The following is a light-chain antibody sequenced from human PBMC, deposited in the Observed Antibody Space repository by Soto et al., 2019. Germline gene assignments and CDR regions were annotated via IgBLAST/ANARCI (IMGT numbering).Light chain of an antibody. CDR2: KAS. CDR1: QSISNW. J-gene: IGKJ4*01. CDR3: LQFYTYALT. V-gene: IGKV1-5*03. Sequence: DIQMTQSPSTLSASVGDRVTITCRASQSISNWLAWYQLKPGKAPNLLIYKASSLESGVPSRFSGSGSGTEFTLTISSLQPDDFATYFCLQFYTYALTFGGGTKVEIK.